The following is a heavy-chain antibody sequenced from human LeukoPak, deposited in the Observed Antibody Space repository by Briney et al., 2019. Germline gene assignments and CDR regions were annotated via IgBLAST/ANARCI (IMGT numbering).Heavy chain of an antibody. V-gene: IGHV1-2*02. J-gene: IGHJ5*02. CDR2: INPNSGGT. D-gene: IGHD7-27*01. CDR3: ARGKDNWGRWFDP. CDR1: GYTFTGYY. Sequence: ASVKVSCKASGYTFTGYYMHWVRRAPGQGLEWMGWINPNSGGTNYAQKFQGRVTMTRDTSISTAYMELSRLRSDDTALYYCARGKDNWGRWFDPWGQGTLVTVSS.